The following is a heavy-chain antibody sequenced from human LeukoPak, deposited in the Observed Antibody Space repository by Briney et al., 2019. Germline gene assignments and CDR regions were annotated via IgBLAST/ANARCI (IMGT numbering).Heavy chain of an antibody. V-gene: IGHV4-4*07. CDR1: GGSISLYY. D-gene: IGHD3-10*01. CDR2: IFTSGIT. J-gene: IGHJ6*03. CDR3: AREISGSYYNPLGYMDV. Sequence: SETLSLTCTVSGGSISLYYWNWIRQPAGKGLEWIGRIFTSGITNYNPSRKSRVTMSVDTSKSQFSLALSSVTAADTAVYYCAREISGSYYNPLGYMDVWGKGTTVTVAS.